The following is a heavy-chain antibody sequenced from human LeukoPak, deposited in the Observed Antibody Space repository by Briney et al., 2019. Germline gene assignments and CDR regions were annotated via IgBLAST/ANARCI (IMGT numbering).Heavy chain of an antibody. V-gene: IGHV4-59*01. CDR2: IYYSGST. D-gene: IGHD3-3*01. CDR1: GGSISSYY. J-gene: IGHJ3*02. CDR3: ARTNDPTIFGVVILWGYAFDI. Sequence: SETLSLTCTVSGGSISSYYWSWIRQPPGKGLEWIGYIYYSGSTNYNPSLKSRVTISVDTSKNQFSLKLSSVTAADTAVYYCARTNDPTIFGVVILWGYAFDIWGQGTMVTVSS.